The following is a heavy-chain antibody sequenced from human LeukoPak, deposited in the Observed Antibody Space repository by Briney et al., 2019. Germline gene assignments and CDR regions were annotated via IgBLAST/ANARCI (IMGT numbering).Heavy chain of an antibody. CDR1: GFTFSSYA. J-gene: IGHJ4*02. CDR2: ISGSGGST. Sequence: GGSLRLSCAASGFTFSSYAMSWVRQAPGKGLGWVSAISGSGGSTYYADSVKGRFTISRDNSKNTLYLQMNSLRAEDTAVYYCAKVLAVPPYYFDYWGQGTLVTVSS. V-gene: IGHV3-23*01. D-gene: IGHD6-19*01. CDR3: AKVLAVPPYYFDY.